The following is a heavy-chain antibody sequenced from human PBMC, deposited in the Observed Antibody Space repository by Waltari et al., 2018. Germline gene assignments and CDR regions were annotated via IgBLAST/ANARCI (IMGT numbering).Heavy chain of an antibody. V-gene: IGHV5-51*01. D-gene: IGHD6-13*01. J-gene: IGHJ3*02. Sequence: EVQLVQSGAEVKKPGESLKISCKGSGYSFTSYWIGWVRQMPGKGLEWMGIIYPGDSDTRYSPSVQGQVTISADKSISTAYLQWSSLKASDTAMYYCATAIGSSYLYDAFDIWGQGTMVTVSS. CDR1: GYSFTSYW. CDR3: ATAIGSSYLYDAFDI. CDR2: IYPGDSDT.